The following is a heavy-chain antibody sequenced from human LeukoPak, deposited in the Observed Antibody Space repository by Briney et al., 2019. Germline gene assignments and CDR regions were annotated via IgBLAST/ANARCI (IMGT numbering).Heavy chain of an antibody. V-gene: IGHV4-34*01. CDR1: GGSFSGYY. Sequence: SETLSLTCAVYGGSFSGYYWSWIRQPPGKGLEWIGSIYYSGSTYYNPSLKSRVTISADTSKNQFSLRLSSVTAADTAVYYCVRVDNGGNYFDYWGQGTLVTVSS. J-gene: IGHJ4*02. CDR3: VRVDNGGNYFDY. CDR2: IYYSGST. D-gene: IGHD4-23*01.